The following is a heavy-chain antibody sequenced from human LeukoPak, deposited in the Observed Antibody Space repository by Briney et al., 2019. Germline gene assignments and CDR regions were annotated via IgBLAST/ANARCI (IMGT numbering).Heavy chain of an antibody. D-gene: IGHD5-12*01. CDR3: ARAHSYSGFAEADY. Sequence: SETLPFTCTVSGGSFRSYYWTWIRQPPGKGLEWIAYIYYSGRTNYNTSLKSRVTISLDTSQNQFSLNLSSVTAADTAVYYCARAHSYSGFAEADYWGQGALVTVSP. CDR1: GGSFRSYY. CDR2: IYYSGRT. J-gene: IGHJ4*02. V-gene: IGHV4-59*01.